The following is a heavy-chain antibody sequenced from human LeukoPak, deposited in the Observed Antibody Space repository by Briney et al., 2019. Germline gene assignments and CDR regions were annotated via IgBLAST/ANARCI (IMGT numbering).Heavy chain of an antibody. CDR3: ARGLYSSSASGY. CDR2: ISGSGGST. D-gene: IGHD6-13*01. V-gene: IGHV3-23*01. J-gene: IGHJ4*02. CDR1: GFPFSSYA. Sequence: GGSLRLSCAASGFPFSSYAMSWLRQAPGKGLEWVSAISGSGGSTYYADSVKGLFTISRDNSKNTLYLQLNRLRAEDTAVYYCARGLYSSSASGYWGQGTLVTVSS.